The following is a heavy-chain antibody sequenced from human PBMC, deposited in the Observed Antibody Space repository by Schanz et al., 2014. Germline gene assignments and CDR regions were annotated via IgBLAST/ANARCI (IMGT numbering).Heavy chain of an antibody. Sequence: EVQLVESGGGLVKPGGSLRLSCEASEFTFSSYKMNWVRQAPGKGLEWVSSISISGSYIHYADSVKGRFTISRDNAKNTLYLQMNSLRAEDTAVYYCARDLEGYDGGGGGFDPWGQGTLVTVSS. J-gene: IGHJ5*02. V-gene: IGHV3-21*01. CDR1: EFTFSSYK. CDR2: ISISGSYI. CDR3: ARDLEGYDGGGGGFDP. D-gene: IGHD2-21*01.